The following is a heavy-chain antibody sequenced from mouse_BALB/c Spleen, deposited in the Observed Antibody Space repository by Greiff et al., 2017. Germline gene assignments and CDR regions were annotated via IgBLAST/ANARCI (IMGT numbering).Heavy chain of an antibody. J-gene: IGHJ2*01. CDR1: GFTFSSYT. CDR3: ASYRYDLYYFDY. CDR2: ISNGGGST. Sequence: EVMLVESGGGLVQPGGSLKLSCAASGFTFSSYTMSWVRQTPEKRLEWVAYISNGGGSTYYPDTVKGRFTISRDNAKNTLYLQMSSLKSEDTAMYYCASYRYDLYYFDYWGQGTTLTVSS. D-gene: IGHD2-14*01. V-gene: IGHV5-12-2*01.